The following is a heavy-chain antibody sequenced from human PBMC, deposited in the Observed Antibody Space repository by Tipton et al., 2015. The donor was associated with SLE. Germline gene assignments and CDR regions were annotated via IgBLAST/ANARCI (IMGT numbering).Heavy chain of an antibody. V-gene: IGHV4-4*07. D-gene: IGHD1-26*01. J-gene: IGHJ4*02. Sequence: TLSLTCTVFGGSISSYYWSWIRQPAGKGLEWIGQIHSSGSTSYNPSLKSRVSISVDMSKNQVSLKLSSVTAADTALYYCARHFSGSYSFDYWGQGKLATVSS. CDR2: IHSSGST. CDR1: GGSISSYY. CDR3: ARHFSGSYSFDY.